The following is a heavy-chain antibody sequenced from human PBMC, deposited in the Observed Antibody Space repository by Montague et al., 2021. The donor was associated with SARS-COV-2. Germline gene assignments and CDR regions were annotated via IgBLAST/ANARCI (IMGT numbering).Heavy chain of an antibody. V-gene: IGHV6-1*01. CDR3: VRYSGWFYFDF. CDR1: GDSVSSNSVA. J-gene: IGHJ4*02. Sequence: CTISGDSVSSNSVAWCWIRQSPSRGLEWLGRTYYRSKWYSDYAPSVRSRLTVNPDASKNEFSLVLNYVTPEDTAVYYCVRYSGWFYFDFWGQGTLVTVSS. CDR2: TYYRSKWYS. D-gene: IGHD6-19*01.